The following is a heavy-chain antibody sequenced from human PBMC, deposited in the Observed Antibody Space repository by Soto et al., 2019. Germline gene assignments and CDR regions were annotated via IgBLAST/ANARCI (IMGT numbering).Heavy chain of an antibody. V-gene: IGHV1-3*04. CDR2: INTGNGNT. CDR3: ARDRVGNDY. Sequence: QVQLVQSVAEVKKPGASVKVSCKASGYTFTSYSMHWVRQAPGQTLEWLGWINTGNGNTQYPQKFQDRVTVTRDTSASTVYMELSSLNFEDTAMYYCARDRVGNDYWGQGTQVTVSS. CDR1: GYTFTSYS. D-gene: IGHD4-17*01. J-gene: IGHJ4*02.